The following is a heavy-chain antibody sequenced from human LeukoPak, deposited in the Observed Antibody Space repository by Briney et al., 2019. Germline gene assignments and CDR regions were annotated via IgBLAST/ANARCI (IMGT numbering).Heavy chain of an antibody. CDR3: ARGGVISYYFDY. CDR2: IYYSGST. Sequence: PSETLSLTCTVSGGSISSYYWSWIRQPPGKGLEWIAYIYYSGSTNYNPSLKSRVTISVDTSKNQFSLKLSSVTAADTAVYYCARGGVISYYFDYWGQGTLVTVSS. CDR1: GGSISSYY. D-gene: IGHD3-16*02. V-gene: IGHV4-59*01. J-gene: IGHJ4*02.